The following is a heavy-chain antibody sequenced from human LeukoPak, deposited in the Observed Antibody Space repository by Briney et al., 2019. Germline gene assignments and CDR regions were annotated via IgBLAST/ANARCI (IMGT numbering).Heavy chain of an antibody. Sequence: SETLSLTCTVSGGSISSSNYYWGWIRQPPGKGLEWIGSIYYRGSTYYNPSLMSRVTIFVDTSKNQFSLKLSSVTAADTAVYYCARQTGSGLFTLPGGQGTLVTVSS. J-gene: IGHJ1*01. CDR2: IYYRGST. CDR3: ARQTGSGLFTLP. V-gene: IGHV4-39*01. CDR1: GGSISSSNYY. D-gene: IGHD3-10*01.